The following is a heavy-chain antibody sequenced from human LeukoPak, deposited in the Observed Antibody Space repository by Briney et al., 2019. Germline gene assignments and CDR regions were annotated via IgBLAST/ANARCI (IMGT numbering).Heavy chain of an antibody. CDR1: GGSISSYY. V-gene: IGHV4-39*07. CDR2: IYYSGST. J-gene: IGHJ3*02. D-gene: IGHD3-16*01. Sequence: PSETLSLTCTVSGGSISSYYWGWIRQPPGKGLEWIGSIYYSGSTYYNPSLKSRVTISVDTSKNQFSLKLSSVTAADTAVYYCARDTEIQQTWVLNAFDIWGQGTMVTVSS. CDR3: ARDTEIQQTWVLNAFDI.